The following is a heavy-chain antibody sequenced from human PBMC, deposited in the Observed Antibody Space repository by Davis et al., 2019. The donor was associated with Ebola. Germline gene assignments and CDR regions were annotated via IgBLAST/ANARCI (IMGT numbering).Heavy chain of an antibody. V-gene: IGHV1-46*01. J-gene: IGHJ3*01. CDR3: ARDMGGGSFDV. CDR2: INPSGDNT. CDR1: GYTFSSFY. D-gene: IGHD1-26*01. Sequence: ASVKVSCKASGYTFSSFYMHWVRQAPGQGLEWMGTINPSGDNTQYEQNSQGRVPMTRDTSTSTLYMELRSLRSEDTAVYYCARDMGGGSFDVWGQGTMVTVSS.